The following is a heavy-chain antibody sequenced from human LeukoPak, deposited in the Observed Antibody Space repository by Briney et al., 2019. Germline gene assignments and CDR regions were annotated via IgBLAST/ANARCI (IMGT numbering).Heavy chain of an antibody. CDR2: ISYDGSNK. D-gene: IGHD3-10*01. Sequence: GRSLRLSCAASGFTFSSYAMHWVRQAPGKGLEWVAVISYDGSNKYYADSVKGRFTISRDNSKNTLYLQMNSLRAEDTAVYYCAGALYGSVFLFDYWGQGTLVTVSS. CDR1: GFTFSSYA. V-gene: IGHV3-30-3*01. J-gene: IGHJ4*02. CDR3: AGALYGSVFLFDY.